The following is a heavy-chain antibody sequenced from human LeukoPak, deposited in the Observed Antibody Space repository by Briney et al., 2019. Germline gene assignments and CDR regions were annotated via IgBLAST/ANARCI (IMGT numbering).Heavy chain of an antibody. V-gene: IGHV4-39*07. D-gene: IGHD6-13*01. J-gene: IGHJ6*03. CDR1: GASVSGSNYY. CDR2: IYSSGST. Sequence: SETLSLTCAVSGASVSGSNYYWGWVRQPPGRGLEWIGNIYSSGSTYYNASLQSRVTISVDTSKNQFSLKLSSVTAADAAVYYCARGPGYSSSWYLRYYYMDVWGKGTTVTISS. CDR3: ARGPGYSSSWYLRYYYMDV.